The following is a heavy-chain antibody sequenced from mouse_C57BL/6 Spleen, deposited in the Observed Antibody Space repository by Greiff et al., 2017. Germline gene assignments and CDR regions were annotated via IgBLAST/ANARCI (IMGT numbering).Heavy chain of an antibody. J-gene: IGHJ4*01. CDR3: ARLFYAMDY. Sequence: QVQLQQPGAELVMPGASVKLSCKASGYTFTSYWMHWVKQRPGQGLERIGEIDPSDSYTNYNQKFKGKSTLTVDKSSSTAYMQLSSLTSEDSAVYYCARLFYAMDYWGQGTSVTVSS. CDR2: IDPSDSYT. V-gene: IGHV1-69*01. CDR1: GYTFTSYW.